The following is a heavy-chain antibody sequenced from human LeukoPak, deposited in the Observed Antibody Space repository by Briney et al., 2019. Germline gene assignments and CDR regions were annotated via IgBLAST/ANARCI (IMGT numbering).Heavy chain of an antibody. CDR2: IRSDGSNK. V-gene: IGHV3-30*02. D-gene: IGHD2-2*01. CDR3: AKSLVVPAAVDHYYMDV. Sequence: GGSLRLSCAASGFTFSSYGMHWVRQAPGKGLEWVAFIRSDGSNKYYADSVKGRFTISRDDSRNTLSLQMNSLRAEDTAVYYCAKSLVVPAAVDHYYMDVWGKGTTVTVSS. CDR1: GFTFSSYG. J-gene: IGHJ6*03.